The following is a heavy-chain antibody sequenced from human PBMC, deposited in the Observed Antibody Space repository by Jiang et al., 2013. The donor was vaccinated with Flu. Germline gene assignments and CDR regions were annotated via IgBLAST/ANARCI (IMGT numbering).Heavy chain of an antibody. CDR2: IYYTGDT. CDR1: GGSISSYY. J-gene: IGHJ3*02. CDR3: ATTGASTSTRAFDI. Sequence: GPGLVKPSETLSLICIVSGGSISSYYWSWVRQPPGKGLEWIGYIYYTGDTSYKSSLKSRLTMSVDTSKNQLSLKLSSVTAADTAVHYCATTGASTSTRAFDIWGQGTMVTVSS. D-gene: IGHD1-1*01. V-gene: IGHV4-59*08.